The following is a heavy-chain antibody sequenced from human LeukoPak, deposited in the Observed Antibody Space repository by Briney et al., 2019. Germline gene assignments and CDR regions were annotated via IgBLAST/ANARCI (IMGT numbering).Heavy chain of an antibody. D-gene: IGHD6-13*01. CDR2: MKHSGST. Sequence: SETLSLTCAVYGGSFCGYYWSWIPQPPGKAGEGIGEMKHSGSTNYNPSLKSRVTISLDTSKNQFSLKPSSVTAADTAVYYCARAQQQLVTSRSTNRSRYFDLWGRGTLVTVSS. V-gene: IGHV4-34*01. CDR3: ARAQQQLVTSRSTNRSRYFDL. CDR1: GGSFCGYY. J-gene: IGHJ2*01.